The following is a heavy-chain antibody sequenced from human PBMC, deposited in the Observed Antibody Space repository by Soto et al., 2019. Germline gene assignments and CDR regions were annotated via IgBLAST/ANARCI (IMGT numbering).Heavy chain of an antibody. D-gene: IGHD2-2*01. V-gene: IGHV1-69*01. CDR2: IIPIFGTA. CDR3: ARDIVVVPAAMADYYYGMDV. CDR1: GGTFSSYA. Sequence: QVQLVQSGAEVKKPGSSVKVSCKASGGTFSSYAISWVRQAPGQGLEWMGGIIPIFGTANYAQKFQGRVTITADESTSTAYMGLSSLRSEDTAVYYCARDIVVVPAAMADYYYGMDVWGQGTTVTVSS. J-gene: IGHJ6*02.